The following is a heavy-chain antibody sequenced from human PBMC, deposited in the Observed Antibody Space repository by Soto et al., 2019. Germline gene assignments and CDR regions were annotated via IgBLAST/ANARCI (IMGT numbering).Heavy chain of an antibody. V-gene: IGHV1-18*01. CDR3: ARGRDGDY. Sequence: QVHLVQSGAEVKKPGASVKVSCKGSGYGFTTYGITWLRQAPGQGLEWMAWISAHNGNTNYAQKLQGRVTVTRDTSTSTAYMELRSRRSDDTAVYYCARGRDGDYWGQGALVTVSS. CDR1: GYGFTTYG. D-gene: IGHD6-6*01. CDR2: ISAHNGNT. J-gene: IGHJ4*02.